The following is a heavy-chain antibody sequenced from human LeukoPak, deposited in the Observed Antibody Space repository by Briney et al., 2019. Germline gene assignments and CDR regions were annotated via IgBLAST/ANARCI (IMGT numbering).Heavy chain of an antibody. CDR3: ARGPITMIVVSGYNWFDP. D-gene: IGHD3-22*01. CDR2: IYYSGST. V-gene: IGHV4-30-4*01. CDR1: GGSISIGDYY. Sequence: SETLSLTCTVSGGSISIGDYYWSWIRQPPGKGLEWIGYIYYSGSTYYNPSLKSRVTISVDTSKNQFSLKLSSVTAADTAVYYCARGPITMIVVSGYNWFDPWGQGTLVTVSS. J-gene: IGHJ5*02.